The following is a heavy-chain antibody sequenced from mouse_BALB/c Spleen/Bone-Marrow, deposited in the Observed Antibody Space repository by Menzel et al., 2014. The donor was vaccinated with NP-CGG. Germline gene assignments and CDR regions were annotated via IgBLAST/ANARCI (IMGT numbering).Heavy chain of an antibody. CDR2: INPRNGRT. CDR3: ARTYFDY. J-gene: IGHJ2*01. CDR1: GYTFTSYW. Sequence: QVQLQQSGAELVRPGASVKLSCKASGYTFTSYWMHWVKQRPGQGLEWIGEINPRNGRTYYNEKFKSKATLTVNKSSSPASMQPSDLTPEGCVVYYWARTYFDYWGQGTTGTVFS. V-gene: IGHV1S81*02.